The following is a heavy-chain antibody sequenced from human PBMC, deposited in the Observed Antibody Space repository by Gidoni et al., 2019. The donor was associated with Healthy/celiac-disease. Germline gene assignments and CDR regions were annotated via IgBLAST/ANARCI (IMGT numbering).Heavy chain of an antibody. CDR3: ARGAGTTPHFGWFDP. CDR1: GGSFSGYY. V-gene: IGHV4-34*01. CDR2: INHSGST. Sequence: QVQLQQWGAGLLKPSETLSLTCAVYGGSFSGYYWSWIRQPPGKGLEWIGEINHSGSTNYNPSLKSRVTISVDTSKNQFSLKLSSVTAADTAVYYCARGAGTTPHFGWFDPWGQGTLVTVSS. D-gene: IGHD1-1*01. J-gene: IGHJ5*02.